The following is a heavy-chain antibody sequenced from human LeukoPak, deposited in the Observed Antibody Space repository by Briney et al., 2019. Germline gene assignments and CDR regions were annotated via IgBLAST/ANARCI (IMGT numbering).Heavy chain of an antibody. CDR2: IIPIFGTA. D-gene: IGHD6-13*01. J-gene: IGHJ4*02. V-gene: IGHV1-69*13. CDR1: GGTFSSYA. CDR3: ARESIGAAAVRYYFDY. Sequence: SVKVSCKASGGTFSSYAISWVRQAPGQGLEWMGGIIPIFGTANYAQKFQGRVTITADESTSTAYMELSSLRSEDTAVYYCARESIGAAAVRYYFDYWGQGTLVTVSS.